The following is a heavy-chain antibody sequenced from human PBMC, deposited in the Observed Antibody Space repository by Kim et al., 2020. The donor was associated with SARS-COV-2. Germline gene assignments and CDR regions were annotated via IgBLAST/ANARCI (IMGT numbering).Heavy chain of an antibody. V-gene: IGHV3-11*01. D-gene: IGHD3-3*01. CDR3: ARENGHITIFGVVTRIGMDV. CDR1: GFTFSDYY. CDR2: ISSSGSTI. Sequence: GGSLRLSCAASGFTFSDYYMSWIRQAPGKGLEWVSYISSSGSTIYYADSVKGRFTISRDNAKNSLYLQMNSLRAEDTAVYYCARENGHITIFGVVTRIGMDVWGKGNTVTVSS. J-gene: IGHJ6*04.